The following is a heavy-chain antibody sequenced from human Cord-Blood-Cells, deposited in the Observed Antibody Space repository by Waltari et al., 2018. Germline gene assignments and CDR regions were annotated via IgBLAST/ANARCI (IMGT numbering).Heavy chain of an antibody. CDR1: GGSISSSSYY. D-gene: IGHD2-8*01. CDR2: IYSSGST. CDR3: ARRCRYYYYGMDV. Sequence: QLQLQESGPGLVKPSETLSLTCTVSGGSISSSSYYWGWIRQPPGKGLEWIGSIYSSGSTYYNPSLKSRVTISVDTSKNQFSLKLSSVTAADTAVYYCARRCRYYYYGMDVWGQGTTVTVSS. J-gene: IGHJ6*02. V-gene: IGHV4-39*01.